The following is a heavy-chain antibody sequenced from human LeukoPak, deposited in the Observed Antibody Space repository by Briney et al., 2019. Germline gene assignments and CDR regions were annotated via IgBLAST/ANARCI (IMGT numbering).Heavy chain of an antibody. D-gene: IGHD3-10*01. V-gene: IGHV3-20*04. CDR2: INWNGGST. J-gene: IGHJ4*02. CDR3: SRAYDSGTYSSFDS. Sequence: GGSLRLSCAASGFTFDDYGMSWVRQAPGKGLEWVSGINWNGGSTGYADSVKGRFTISRDNAKNTLFLQMNRLRAEDTAVYYCSRAYDSGTYSSFDSWGQGTLVTVTS. CDR1: GFTFDDYG.